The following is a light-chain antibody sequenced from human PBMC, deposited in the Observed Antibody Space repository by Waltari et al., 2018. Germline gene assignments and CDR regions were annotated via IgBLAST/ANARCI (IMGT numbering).Light chain of an antibody. V-gene: IGLV1-40*01. CDR1: SSNIGAGYD. Sequence: QSVLTQPPSVSGAPGQRVTISCTGSSSNIGAGYDVNWYQHLPGKAPQLLIYGNSKRPSGVPDRISGSKSGTCASRAITGLQAEDEADYYCQSYDSSLGGSVFGGGTKLTVL. CDR2: GNS. J-gene: IGLJ2*01. CDR3: QSYDSSLGGSV.